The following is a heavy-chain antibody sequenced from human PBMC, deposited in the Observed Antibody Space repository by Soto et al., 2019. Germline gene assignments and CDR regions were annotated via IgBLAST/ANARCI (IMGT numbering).Heavy chain of an antibody. Sequence: EVQLVESGGGLVQPGGSLRLSCAASGFTVSSNYMTWVRQAPGKGLEWVSVIFSGGSTSYADSVKGRFTISRDNSKNTLYIQMNSLRAEDTAVYYCARDQGYSHYWGQGTLVTVSS. CDR3: ARDQGYSHY. D-gene: IGHD5-18*01. V-gene: IGHV3-66*01. CDR1: GFTVSSNY. CDR2: IFSGGST. J-gene: IGHJ4*02.